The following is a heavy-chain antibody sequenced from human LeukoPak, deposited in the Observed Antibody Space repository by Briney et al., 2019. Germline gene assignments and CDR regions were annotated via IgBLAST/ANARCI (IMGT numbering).Heavy chain of an antibody. CDR1: GFTFNDYA. D-gene: IGHD6-19*01. V-gene: IGHV3-20*04. J-gene: IGHJ4*02. Sequence: GGSLRLSCAASGFTFNDYAMSWVRQAPGKGLEWVSGINWNGGSTGYADSVKGRFTMTRDNAKNSLYLQMNSLRAEDTALFYCARVISGSSGWYGGVDYWGQGTLVTVSS. CDR2: INWNGGST. CDR3: ARVISGSSGWYGGVDY.